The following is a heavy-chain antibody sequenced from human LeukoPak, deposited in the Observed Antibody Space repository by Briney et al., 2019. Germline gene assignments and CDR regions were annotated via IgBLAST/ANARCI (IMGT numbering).Heavy chain of an antibody. Sequence: ASVEVSCKVSGYTLTELSMHWVRQAPGKGLEWMGGFDPEDGETIYAQKFQGRVTMTRNTSISTAYMELSSLRSEDTAVYYCARGDLPRGYGDFGLGYWGQGTLVTVSS. CDR3: ARGDLPRGYGDFGLGY. V-gene: IGHV1-24*01. CDR1: GYTLTELS. J-gene: IGHJ4*02. CDR2: FDPEDGET. D-gene: IGHD4-17*01.